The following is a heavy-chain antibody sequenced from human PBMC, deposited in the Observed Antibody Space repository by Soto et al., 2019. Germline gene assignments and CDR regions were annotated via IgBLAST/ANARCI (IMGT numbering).Heavy chain of an antibody. D-gene: IGHD1-26*01. Sequence: SETLSLTCTVSGGFVSSSSYYWAWIRQSPGKGLEWIGSIYYSGSTYYNPSLKSRVTISVDTSKNQFSLKLSSVTAADAAVYYCAKYPLRAETGDYYGMDVWGQGTTVTVSS. CDR1: GGFVSSSSYY. V-gene: IGHV4-39*01. CDR3: AKYPLRAETGDYYGMDV. J-gene: IGHJ6*02. CDR2: IYYSGST.